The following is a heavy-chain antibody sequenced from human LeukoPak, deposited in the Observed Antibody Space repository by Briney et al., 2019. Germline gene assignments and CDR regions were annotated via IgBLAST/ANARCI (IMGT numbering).Heavy chain of an antibody. Sequence: GGSLRLSCAASGFTFSNYAMSWVRQAPGKGLEWVSAISGSGLRTYYADSVKGRFTISRDISKNTLYLQMDSLRAEDTAVYYCAKDRVSMIVVVAFDIWGQGTMVTVSS. J-gene: IGHJ3*02. CDR1: GFTFSNYA. D-gene: IGHD3-22*01. V-gene: IGHV3-23*01. CDR3: AKDRVSMIVVVAFDI. CDR2: ISGSGLRT.